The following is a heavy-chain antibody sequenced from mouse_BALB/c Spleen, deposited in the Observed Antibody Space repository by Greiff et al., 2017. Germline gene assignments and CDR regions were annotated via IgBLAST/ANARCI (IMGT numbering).Heavy chain of an antibody. V-gene: IGHV1-80*01. D-gene: IGHD2-1*01. Sequence: VKLQESGAELVRPGSSVKISCKASGYAFSSYWMNWVKQRPGQGLEWIGQIYPGDGDTNYNGKFKGKATLTADKSSSTAYMQLSSLTSEDSAVYFCASIYYGYAMDYWGQGTSVTVSS. CDR3: ASIYYGYAMDY. J-gene: IGHJ4*01. CDR2: IYPGDGDT. CDR1: GYAFSSYW.